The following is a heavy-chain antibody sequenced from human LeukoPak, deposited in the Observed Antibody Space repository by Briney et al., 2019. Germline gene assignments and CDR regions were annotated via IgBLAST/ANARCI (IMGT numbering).Heavy chain of an antibody. CDR2: INQDESWA. D-gene: IGHD5-24*01. CDR3: GRGGDGIDV. V-gene: IGHV3-74*01. CDR1: GFTFRYYL. Sequence: GGSLRLSCAVSGFTFRYYLMHWVRQPPGQGLVWVSRINQDESWAYADSVKGRFTVSRDNAKNMLYLQLNGLRAEDTAVYFCGRGGDGIDVWGQGTTVIVSS. J-gene: IGHJ3*01.